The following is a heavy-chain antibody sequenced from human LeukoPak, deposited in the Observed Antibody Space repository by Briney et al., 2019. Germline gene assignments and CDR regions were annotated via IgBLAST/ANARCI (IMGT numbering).Heavy chain of an antibody. CDR1: GGTFSSYA. J-gene: IGHJ5*02. V-gene: IGHV1-69*13. D-gene: IGHD2-15*01. CDR2: IIPIFGTA. Sequence: SVKVSCKASGGTFSSYAISWVRQAPGQGLEWMGGIIPIFGTANYAQKFQGRVTITADESTSTAYMELSSLRSEDTAVYYCARDRGYCSGGSCYSGGYNWFDPWGQRTLVTVSS. CDR3: ARDRGYCSGGSCYSGGYNWFDP.